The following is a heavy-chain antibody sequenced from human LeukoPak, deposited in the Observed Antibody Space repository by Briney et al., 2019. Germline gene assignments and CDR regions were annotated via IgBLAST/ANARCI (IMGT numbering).Heavy chain of an antibody. Sequence: PSETLSLTCTVSGGSISSGSYYWSWIRQPAGKGLGWIGSIYYSGSTSYNPSLKSRVTISVDTSKNQFSLKLSSVTAADTAVYYCARALAVAGTPYPTLGSRGYYYMDVWGKGTTVTVSS. V-gene: IGHV4-39*07. J-gene: IGHJ6*03. CDR3: ARALAVAGTPYPTLGSRGYYYMDV. CDR1: GGSISSGSYY. D-gene: IGHD6-19*01. CDR2: IYYSGST.